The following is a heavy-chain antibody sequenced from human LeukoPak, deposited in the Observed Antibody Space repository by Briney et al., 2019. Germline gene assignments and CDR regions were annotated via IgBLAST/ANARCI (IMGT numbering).Heavy chain of an antibody. J-gene: IGHJ3*02. CDR1: GFTVSSNY. V-gene: IGHV3-53*01. CDR3: ARAAKTMIVVVITDDAFDI. CDR2: IYSGGST. Sequence: PGGSLRLSCAASGFTVSSNYMSWVRQAPGKGLEWVSVIYSGGSTYYADSVKGRFTISRDNSKNTLYLQMNSLRAEDTAVYYCARAAKTMIVVVITDDAFDIWGQGTMVTVSS. D-gene: IGHD3-22*01.